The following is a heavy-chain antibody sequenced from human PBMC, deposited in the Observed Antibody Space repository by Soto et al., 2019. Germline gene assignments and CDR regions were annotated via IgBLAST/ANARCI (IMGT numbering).Heavy chain of an antibody. D-gene: IGHD2-15*01. V-gene: IGHV1-69*04. CDR3: AREVRIVAATQPPPYHFDY. Sequence: SVKVSCKASGGTFSSYTISWVRQAPGQGLEWMGRIIPILGIANYAQKFQGRVTITADKSTSTAYMELSSLRSEDTAVYYCAREVRIVAATQPPPYHFDYGGRGTLVTVSS. J-gene: IGHJ4*02. CDR2: IIPILGIA. CDR1: GGTFSSYT.